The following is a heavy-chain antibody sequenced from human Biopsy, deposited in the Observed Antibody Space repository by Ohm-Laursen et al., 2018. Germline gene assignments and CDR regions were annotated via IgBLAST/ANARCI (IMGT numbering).Heavy chain of an antibody. D-gene: IGHD2/OR15-2a*01. V-gene: IGHV4-59*01. J-gene: IGHJ6*02. CDR1: GGSIYNFF. CDR2: VYYSGTT. Sequence: GTLSLTCTVSGGSIYNFFWSWIRQTPGKGLEWIGYVYYSGTTTYNPSLRSRVTISVDTSMNQISLRLQSVTAADTAIYYCTRATNSTGWPYYYFYGMDIWGQGTTVTVSS. CDR3: TRATNSTGWPYYYFYGMDI.